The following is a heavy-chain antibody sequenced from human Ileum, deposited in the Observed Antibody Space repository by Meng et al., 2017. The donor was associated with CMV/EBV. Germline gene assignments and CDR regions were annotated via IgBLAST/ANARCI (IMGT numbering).Heavy chain of an antibody. D-gene: IGHD1-7*01. J-gene: IGHJ5*01. Sequence: CTVSGGSTSSGGFYWGWIRQHPGGGLEWIGYTYYSGAAYYNPPLKSRITMSVDTSKNQFSLRLSSVTAADTAVYYCARLNFDNWFDSWGQGTLVTVSS. CDR2: TYYSGAA. V-gene: IGHV4-31*03. CDR1: GGSTSSGGFY. CDR3: ARLNFDNWFDS.